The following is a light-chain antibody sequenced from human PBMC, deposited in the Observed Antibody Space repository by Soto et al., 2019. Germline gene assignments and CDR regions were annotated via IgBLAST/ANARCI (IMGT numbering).Light chain of an antibody. J-gene: IGLJ1*01. CDR1: SSDVGSYNL. CDR3: CSYAGSPFYV. CDR2: EGS. V-gene: IGLV2-23*01. Sequence: QSALTQPASVSGSPGQSITISCTGTSSDVGSYNLVSWYQQHPGKAPKLMIYEGSKRPSGVSNRLSGSKSGNTASLTISGLQAEDEADYYCCSYAGSPFYVFGTGTKVTVL.